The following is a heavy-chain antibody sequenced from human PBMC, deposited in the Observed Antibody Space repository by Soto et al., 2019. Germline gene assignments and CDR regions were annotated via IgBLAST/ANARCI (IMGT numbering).Heavy chain of an antibody. CDR2: INWNGGST. CDR1: GFTFDDYG. CDR3: ARDPGYSYGTQFDY. D-gene: IGHD5-18*01. V-gene: IGHV3-20*04. Sequence: PGGSLRLSCAASGFTFDDYGMSWVRQAPGKGLEWVSGINWNGGSTGYADSAKGRFAISRDNAKNSLYLQMNSLRAEDTALYYCARDPGYSYGTQFDYWGQGTLVTVSS. J-gene: IGHJ4*02.